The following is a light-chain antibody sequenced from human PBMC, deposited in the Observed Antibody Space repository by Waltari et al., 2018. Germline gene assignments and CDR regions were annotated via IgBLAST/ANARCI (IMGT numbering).Light chain of an antibody. CDR3: MQSIQYPLT. CDR1: QSLSHSDGTTY. Sequence: DIVMTQTPLSLSVTPGQPASMSCRSSQSLSHSDGTTYLYWYLQKPGQSPPLLIWEVSNRVSGVPDRFSGSGSGTDFTLKISRVEAEDVGIYYCMQSIQYPLTFGGGTKVEIK. CDR2: EVS. J-gene: IGKJ4*01. V-gene: IGKV2D-29*02.